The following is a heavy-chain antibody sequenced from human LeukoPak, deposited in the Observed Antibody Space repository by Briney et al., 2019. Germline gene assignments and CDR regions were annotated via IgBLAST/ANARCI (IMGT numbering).Heavy chain of an antibody. V-gene: IGHV1-8*01. CDR1: GYTFTSYD. D-gene: IGHD3-16*02. CDR2: MNPNSGNT. J-gene: IGHJ4*02. CDR3: ARGTSVGDIAFDY. Sequence: GASVKVSCKASGYTFTSYDINWVRQATGQGLEWMGWMNPNSGNTGYAQKFQGRVTITRNTSISTAYMDLSSLRSEDTAVYYCARGTSVGDIAFDYWGQGTLVTVSS.